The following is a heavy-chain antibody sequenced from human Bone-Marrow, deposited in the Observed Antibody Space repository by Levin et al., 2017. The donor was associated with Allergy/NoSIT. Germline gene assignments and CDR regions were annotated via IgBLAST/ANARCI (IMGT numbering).Heavy chain of an antibody. Sequence: ASVKVSCAASGFTISSNYMSWVRQAPGKGLEWVSIIYNSNTTHYTESVKGRFTISRDNSKNTLYLQMNRLRAEDTAVYYCARDPLWIVGVVDYGMDVWGQGTTVTVSS. CDR1: GFTISSNY. V-gene: IGHV3-53*01. J-gene: IGHJ6*02. D-gene: IGHD3-3*01. CDR2: IYNSNTT. CDR3: ARDPLWIVGVVDYGMDV.